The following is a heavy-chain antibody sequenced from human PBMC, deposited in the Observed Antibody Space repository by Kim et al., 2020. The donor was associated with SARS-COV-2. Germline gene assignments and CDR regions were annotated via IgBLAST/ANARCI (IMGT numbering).Heavy chain of an antibody. CDR1: GGSISSYY. CDR3: ARMATTGTANVKFDY. D-gene: IGHD3-10*01. CDR2: IYYSGST. Sequence: SDTLSLTCTVSGGSISSYYWSWIRQPPGKGLEWIGYIYYSGSTNYNPSLKSRVTISVDTSKNQFSLKLSSVTAADTAVYYCARMATTGTANVKFDYWGQGTLVTVSS. J-gene: IGHJ4*02. V-gene: IGHV4-59*01.